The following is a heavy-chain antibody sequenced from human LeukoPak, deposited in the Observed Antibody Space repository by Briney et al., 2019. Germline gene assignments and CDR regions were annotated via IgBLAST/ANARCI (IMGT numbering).Heavy chain of an antibody. V-gene: IGHV3-48*01. CDR3: ARGSTYCESSGQVPFDY. Sequence: GGSLRLSCAAPGFTFNTYTMNWVRQAPGKGLEWVSYISGSSGIIDYADSVRGRFTISRDNAKNSLYLQMNSLRAEDTAVYYCARGSTYCESSGQVPFDYWGQGTLVTVSS. CDR1: GFTFNTYT. CDR2: ISGSSGII. D-gene: IGHD3-22*01. J-gene: IGHJ4*02.